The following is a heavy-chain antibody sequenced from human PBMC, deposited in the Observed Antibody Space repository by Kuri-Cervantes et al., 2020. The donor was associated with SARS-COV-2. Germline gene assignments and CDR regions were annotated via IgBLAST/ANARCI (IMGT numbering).Heavy chain of an antibody. CDR3: ARQYNSNYYYYYYMDV. Sequence: SETLSPTCTVSGGSISSSSYYWGWIRQPPGKGLEWIGSIYYSGSTYYNPSRKSRVTISVDTSKNQFSLKLSSVTAADTAVYYCARQYNSNYYYYYYMDVWGKGTTVTVSS. CDR2: IYYSGST. J-gene: IGHJ6*03. D-gene: IGHD4-11*01. V-gene: IGHV4-39*01. CDR1: GGSISSSSYY.